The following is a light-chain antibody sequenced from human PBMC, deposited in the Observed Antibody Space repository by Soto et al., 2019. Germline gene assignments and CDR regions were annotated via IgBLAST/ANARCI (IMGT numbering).Light chain of an antibody. V-gene: IGLV2-23*01. CDR2: EGT. J-gene: IGLJ1*01. CDR1: SSDVGSYNL. Sequence: QSALTQPASVSGSPGQSITISCTGTSSDVGSYNLVSWYQQHPGKAPKLMIYEGTKRPSGVSDRFSGSRSGNTASLTISGLQAEDEAEYYCCSYASSSPYVFGTGTKLTVL. CDR3: CSYASSSPYV.